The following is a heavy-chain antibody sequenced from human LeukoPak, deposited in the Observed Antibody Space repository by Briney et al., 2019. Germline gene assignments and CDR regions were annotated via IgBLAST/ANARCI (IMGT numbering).Heavy chain of an antibody. V-gene: IGHV1-24*01. CDR1: GYTLTELS. CDR2: FDPEDDET. CDR3: ATDYEPRRMLGAYYFDY. D-gene: IGHD3-16*01. J-gene: IGHJ4*02. Sequence: ASVKVSCKVSGYTLTELSIHWVRQPPGKGLEWMGGFDPEDDETIYAQKFQGRVTMTEDTSTDTAYMELSSLRSEDTAVYYCATDYEPRRMLGAYYFDYWGQGTLVTVSS.